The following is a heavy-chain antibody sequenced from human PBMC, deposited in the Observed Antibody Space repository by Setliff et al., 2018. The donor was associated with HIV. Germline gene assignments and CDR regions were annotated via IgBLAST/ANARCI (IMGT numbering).Heavy chain of an antibody. CDR3: ARERTTLTPHGLGYMDV. Sequence: ASVKVSCKASGDTFNSFYLHWVRQAPGQGLEWMGVINPSGGNTNFYAQKFQGRVTMTRDTSTSTACMEVSSLRSEDMTVYYCARERTTLTPHGLGYMDVWGKGTTVTVSS. CDR2: INPSGGNT. D-gene: IGHD4-4*01. V-gene: IGHV1-46*02. J-gene: IGHJ6*03. CDR1: GDTFNSFY.